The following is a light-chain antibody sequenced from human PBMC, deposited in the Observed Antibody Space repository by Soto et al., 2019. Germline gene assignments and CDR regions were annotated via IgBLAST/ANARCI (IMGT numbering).Light chain of an antibody. CDR2: DAS. J-gene: IGKJ5*01. V-gene: IGKV3-11*01. CDR3: QQHSNWPPSIT. Sequence: IVLTQSPATLSLSPGXRATLSCRASQSVSSYLAWYQQKPGQAPRLLIYDASNRATGIPARFSGSGSGTDFTLTISSLEPEDFAVYYCQQHSNWPPSITFGQATRLEI. CDR1: QSVSSY.